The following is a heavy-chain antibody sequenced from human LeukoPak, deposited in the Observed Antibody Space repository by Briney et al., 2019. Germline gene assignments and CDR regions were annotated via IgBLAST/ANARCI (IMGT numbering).Heavy chain of an antibody. D-gene: IGHD3-3*01. Sequence: QTGGSLRLSCAASGFTFDDYAVHWVRQAPGKGLEWVSGISWNSGSIGYADSVKGRFTISRDNAKNSLYLQMNSLRAEDTALYYCAKADYDFWSGDSNWFDPWGQGTLVTVSS. CDR2: ISWNSGSI. J-gene: IGHJ5*02. CDR1: GFTFDDYA. CDR3: AKADYDFWSGDSNWFDP. V-gene: IGHV3-9*01.